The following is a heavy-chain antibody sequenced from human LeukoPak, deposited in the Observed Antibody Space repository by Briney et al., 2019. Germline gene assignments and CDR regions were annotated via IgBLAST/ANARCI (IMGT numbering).Heavy chain of an antibody. CDR2: ISGNGATI. J-gene: IGHJ4*02. Sequence: PGGSLRLSCAASGFTFSNYEMSWVRQAPGKGLEWVSYISGNGATIYYADSVKGRFAISRDNAKNSLYLQMNSLRAEDTAAYYCVREAESGIFYFDYWGQGTLVTVSS. CDR3: VREAESGIFYFDY. CDR1: GFTFSNYE. V-gene: IGHV3-48*03. D-gene: IGHD2-15*01.